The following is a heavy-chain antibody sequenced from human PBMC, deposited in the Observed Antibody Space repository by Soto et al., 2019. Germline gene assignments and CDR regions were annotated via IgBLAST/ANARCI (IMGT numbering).Heavy chain of an antibody. V-gene: IGHV4-59*01. CDR2: IYYSGST. CDR3: ATEMADSSSYRSWFDP. D-gene: IGHD6-6*01. Sequence: SETLSHTSTVSGGSLSSYYWSWIRPPPGKGLEWIGYIYYSGSTNYNPSLKSRVTISVDTSKNQFSLKLSSVTAADTAVYYCATEMADSSSYRSWFDPWGQGTLVTVSS. CDR1: GGSLSSYY. J-gene: IGHJ5*02.